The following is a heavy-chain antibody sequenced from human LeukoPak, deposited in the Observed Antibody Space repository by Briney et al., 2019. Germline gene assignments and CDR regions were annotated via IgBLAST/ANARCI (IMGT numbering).Heavy chain of an antibody. V-gene: IGHV1-69*05. D-gene: IGHD3-22*01. Sequence: GASVKVSCKASGGTFSSYAISWVRQAPGQGLEWMGGIIPIFGTANYAQKFQGRVTITTDESTSTAYMELSSLRSEDTAVYCCARDSPYYYDSSGLFDPWGQGTLVTVSS. CDR1: GGTFSSYA. J-gene: IGHJ5*02. CDR3: ARDSPYYYDSSGLFDP. CDR2: IIPIFGTA.